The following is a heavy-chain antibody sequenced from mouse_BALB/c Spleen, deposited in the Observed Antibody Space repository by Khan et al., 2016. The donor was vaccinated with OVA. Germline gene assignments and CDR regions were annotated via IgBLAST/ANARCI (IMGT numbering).Heavy chain of an antibody. Sequence: QVQLKQSGAELAKPGASVKMSCKASGYTFTTYWMHWVQQSPGKGLEWIGYINPTSGYTYYNDKFKNRVTFSADTSSRTAYMQLSSLTSEDAAIYYWTRNRMDYWGQGTTLTVSS. CDR2: INPTSGYT. CDR1: GYTFTTYW. CDR3: TRNRMDY. V-gene: IGHV1-7*01. J-gene: IGHJ2*01.